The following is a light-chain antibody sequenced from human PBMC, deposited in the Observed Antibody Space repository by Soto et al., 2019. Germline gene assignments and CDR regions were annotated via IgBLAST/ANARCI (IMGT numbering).Light chain of an antibody. CDR2: DVS. Sequence: QSVLNQPASVSGSPGQSITISCTGTSSDVGGYNFVSWYQHHPAKAPKLMIYDVSNRPSGVSNRFSGSKSGNTASLTISGLQAEDEAHYYCSSFTSSDTLVVFGGGTKLTVL. CDR3: SSFTSSDTLVV. CDR1: SSDVGGYNF. V-gene: IGLV2-14*03. J-gene: IGLJ2*01.